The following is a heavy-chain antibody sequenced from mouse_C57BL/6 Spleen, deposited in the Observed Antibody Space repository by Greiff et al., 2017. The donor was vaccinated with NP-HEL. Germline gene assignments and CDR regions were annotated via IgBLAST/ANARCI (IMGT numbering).Heavy chain of an antibody. V-gene: IGHV1-64*01. CDR3: APLDWDRENYAMDG. Sequence: QVQLQQPGAELVKPGASVKLSCKASGYTFTSYWMHWVKQRPGQGLEWIGMIHPNSGSTNYNEKFKSKATLTVDKSSSTAYMQLSSLTSEDSAVYYWAPLDWDRENYAMDGWGQGTSVTVSS. D-gene: IGHD4-1*01. CDR2: IHPNSGST. J-gene: IGHJ4*01. CDR1: GYTFTSYW.